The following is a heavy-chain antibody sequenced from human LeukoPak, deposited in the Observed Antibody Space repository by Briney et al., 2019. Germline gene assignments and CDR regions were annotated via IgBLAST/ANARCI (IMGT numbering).Heavy chain of an antibody. V-gene: IGHV4-39*01. CDR2: IYYNGNT. Sequence: PSETLSLTCNVSGGSIGGHTFYWDWIRQPPGKGLEWIATIYYNGNTFYNPSLKSRVAISIDMSKSQFSLHLSSVTAADTAIYYCARLTALTGHRGAFDIWGPGTMVTVSS. D-gene: IGHD3-9*01. CDR3: ARLTALTGHRGAFDI. J-gene: IGHJ3*02. CDR1: GGSIGGHTFY.